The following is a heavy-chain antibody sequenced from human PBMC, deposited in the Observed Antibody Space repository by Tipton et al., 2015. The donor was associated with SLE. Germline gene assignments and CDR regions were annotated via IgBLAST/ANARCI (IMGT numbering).Heavy chain of an antibody. CDR3: ARGLNYYDSSGYYPFYYMDV. CDR1: GGSFSGYY. Sequence: TLSLTCAVYGGSFSGYYWSWIRQPPGKGLEWIGDASYSGRPNSNPSLKSRVTISVDTSKNQFSLKLSSVTAADTAVYYCARGLNYYDSSGYYPFYYMDVWGKGTTVTVSS. D-gene: IGHD3-22*01. J-gene: IGHJ6*03. V-gene: IGHV4-34*01. CDR2: ASYSGRP.